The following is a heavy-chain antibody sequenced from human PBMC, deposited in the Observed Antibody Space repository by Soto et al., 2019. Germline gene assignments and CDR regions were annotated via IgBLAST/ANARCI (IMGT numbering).Heavy chain of an antibody. Sequence: QVQLVQSGAEVKKPGASVKVSCKASGYTFTSYDINWVRQATGQGLEWMGWMNPNSGTTGYAQKXXGXXTMTRNTSITTAYMELSSLRSEDTAVYYCAREISGSYRFDYWGQGTRVTVSS. CDR1: GYTFTSYD. V-gene: IGHV1-8*01. D-gene: IGHD1-26*01. CDR2: MNPNSGTT. CDR3: AREISGSYRFDY. J-gene: IGHJ4*02.